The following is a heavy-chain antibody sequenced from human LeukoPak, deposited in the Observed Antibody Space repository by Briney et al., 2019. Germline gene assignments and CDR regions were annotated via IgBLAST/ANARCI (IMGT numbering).Heavy chain of an antibody. CDR3: TRDANHYGGMDV. CDR2: IHSDGSTT. CDR1: GITVSKYW. Sequence: TGGSLRLSCAVSGITVSKYWMHWVRQVPGKGLVWVSRIHSDGSTTAYADSVKGRFTITRDSAKNTLYLEMNSLRVEDTAVYYCTRDANHYGGMDVWGQGTTVTVSS. V-gene: IGHV3-74*01. J-gene: IGHJ6*02.